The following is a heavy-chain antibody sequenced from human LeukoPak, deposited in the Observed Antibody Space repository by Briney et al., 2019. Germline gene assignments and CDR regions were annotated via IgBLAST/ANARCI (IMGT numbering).Heavy chain of an antibody. J-gene: IGHJ4*02. D-gene: IGHD3-10*01. CDR1: GFTVSSNY. CDR2: ISSSGSTI. CDR3: ASFGSGSPLPPYFDY. V-gene: IGHV3-11*04. Sequence: GGSLRLSCAASGFTVSSNYMSWVRQAPGKGLEWVSYISSSGSTIYYADSVKGRFAISRDNAKNSLYLQMNSLRAEDTAVYYCASFGSGSPLPPYFDYWGQGTLVTVSS.